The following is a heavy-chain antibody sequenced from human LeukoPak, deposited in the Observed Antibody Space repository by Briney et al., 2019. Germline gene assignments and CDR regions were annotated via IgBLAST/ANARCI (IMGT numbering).Heavy chain of an antibody. J-gene: IGHJ6*03. Sequence: SETLSLTCSVSGGSITNNSYYWAWIRQPPGKGLEWIGNIYYNGNTYYNSSLKSRVTISVDTSKNQFSLKLSSVTAADTAVYYCARDRIAAAWLSVWGYMDVWGKGTTVTVSS. CDR1: GGSITNNSYY. V-gene: IGHV4-39*07. D-gene: IGHD6-13*01. CDR2: IYYNGNT. CDR3: ARDRIAAAWLSVWGYMDV.